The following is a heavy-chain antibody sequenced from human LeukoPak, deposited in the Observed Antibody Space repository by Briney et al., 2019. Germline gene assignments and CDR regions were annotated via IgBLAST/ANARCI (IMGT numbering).Heavy chain of an antibody. J-gene: IGHJ6*03. CDR3: ARGKLVVPAAMEAYYYYYMDV. CDR1: GYTFTSYG. CDR2: TSAYNGNT. V-gene: IGHV1-18*01. D-gene: IGHD2-2*01. Sequence: GASVKVSCKASGYTFTSYGISWVRQAPGQGLEWMGWTSAYNGNTNYAQKFQGRVTITTDESTSTAYMELSSLRSEDTAVYYCARGKLVVPAAMEAYYYYYMDVWGKGTTVTVSS.